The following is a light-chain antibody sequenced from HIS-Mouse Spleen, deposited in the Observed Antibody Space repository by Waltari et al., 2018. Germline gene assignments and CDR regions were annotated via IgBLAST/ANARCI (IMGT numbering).Light chain of an antibody. Sequence: DIVMTQSPLSLSVTPGEQASISCRSSQSLLHSNGYNYLDWYLQKPGQSPQLLIYLGSNRASGVPDRFSGSGSGTDFTLKISRVEAEDVGVYYCMQALQTPYTFGQGTKLEIK. V-gene: IGKV2-28*01. CDR1: QSLLHSNGYNY. CDR3: MQALQTPYT. J-gene: IGKJ2*01. CDR2: LGS.